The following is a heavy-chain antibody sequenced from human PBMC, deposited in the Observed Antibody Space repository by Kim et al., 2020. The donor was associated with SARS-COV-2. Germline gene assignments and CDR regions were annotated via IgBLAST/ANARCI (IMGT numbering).Heavy chain of an antibody. CDR3: ARGQDAAAEKVRDYYYGMDV. Sequence: ASVKVSCKASGYTFTSYDINWVRQATGQGLEWMGWMNPNSGNTGYAQKFQGRVTMTRNTSISTAYMELSSLRSEDTAVYYCARGQDAAAEKVRDYYYGMDVWGQGTTVTVSS. CDR1: GYTFTSYD. V-gene: IGHV1-8*01. CDR2: MNPNSGNT. D-gene: IGHD3-10*01. J-gene: IGHJ6*02.